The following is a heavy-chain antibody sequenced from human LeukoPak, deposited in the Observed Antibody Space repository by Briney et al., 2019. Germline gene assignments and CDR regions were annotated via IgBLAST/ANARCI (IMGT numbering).Heavy chain of an antibody. Sequence: PGGSLRLSCAASGSTFSSYGMHWVRQAPGKGLEWVAVISYDGSNKYYADSVKGRFTISRDNSKNTLYLQMNSLRAEDTAVYYSAKADHLLSRIVAPLAAKHFDYWGQGTLVTVSS. V-gene: IGHV3-30*18. D-gene: IGHD5-12*01. J-gene: IGHJ4*02. CDR3: AKADHLLSRIVAPLAAKHFDY. CDR1: GSTFSSYG. CDR2: ISYDGSNK.